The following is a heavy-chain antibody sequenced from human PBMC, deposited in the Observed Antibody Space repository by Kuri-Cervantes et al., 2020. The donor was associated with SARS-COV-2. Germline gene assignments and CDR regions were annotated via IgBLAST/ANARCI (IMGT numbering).Heavy chain of an antibody. CDR1: GFTFSSYG. J-gene: IGHJ5*02. V-gene: IGHV3-33*08. CDR3: ARDLRLGNSLDH. D-gene: IGHD6-19*01. Sequence: GGSLRLSCAASGFTFSSYGMHWVRQAPGKGLEWVAFIRYDGSNKYYADSVKGRVTISRDNSKNSLYLQMNSLRAEDTAIYYCARDLRLGNSLDHWGQGTLVTVSS. CDR2: IRYDGSNK.